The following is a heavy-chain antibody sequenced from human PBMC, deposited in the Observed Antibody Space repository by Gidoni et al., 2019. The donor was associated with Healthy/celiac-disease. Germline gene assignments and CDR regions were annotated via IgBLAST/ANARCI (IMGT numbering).Heavy chain of an antibody. J-gene: IGHJ4*02. Sequence: MNPNSGNTGYAQKFQGRVTMTRNTSISTAYMELSSLRSEDTAVYYCARGFVDYWGQGTLVTVSS. V-gene: IGHV1-8*01. CDR2: MNPNSGNT. CDR3: ARGFVDY.